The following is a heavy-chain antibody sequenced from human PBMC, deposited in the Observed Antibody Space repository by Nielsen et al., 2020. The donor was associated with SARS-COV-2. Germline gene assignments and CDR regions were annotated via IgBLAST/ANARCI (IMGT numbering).Heavy chain of an antibody. CDR3: ARGATTTLTTRVNWLDP. CDR1: GFSFISYA. CDR2: ISGNGAYI. V-gene: IGHV3-23*01. J-gene: IGHJ5*02. Sequence: GSLRLSCGASGFSFISYAMSWVRQAPGKGLEWVSGISGNGAYIYYGDSVRGRFTISRDNSNNILYLQMNNLRAEDTAVYYCARGATTTLTTRVNWLDPWGQGTLVTVSS. D-gene: IGHD4-11*01.